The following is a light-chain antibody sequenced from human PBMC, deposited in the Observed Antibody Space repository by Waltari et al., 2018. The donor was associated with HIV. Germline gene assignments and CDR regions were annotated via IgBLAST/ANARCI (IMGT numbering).Light chain of an antibody. Sequence: QSALTQPPSASGSPGQSVTISCTGTSSDVGGSKYVSWYQQHPGKAPKLRIYEVNKRPSGVPDRFSCAKSANAASLTVSGLQADDEADYYCNSYAGSNNWVFGGVTKLTVL. CDR2: EVN. V-gene: IGLV2-8*01. CDR3: NSYAGSNNWV. CDR1: SSDVGGSKY. J-gene: IGLJ3*02.